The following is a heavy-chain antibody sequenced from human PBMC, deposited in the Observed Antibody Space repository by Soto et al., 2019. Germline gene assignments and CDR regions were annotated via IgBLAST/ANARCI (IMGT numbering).Heavy chain of an antibody. CDR2: ISGTGGST. D-gene: IGHD6-19*01. Sequence: GGSLRLSCTASGFTFSSYAMSWVRQAPGKXLEWVSAISGTGGSTYYADSVKGRFTISRDNSKNTLWLQMNSLRAEDTAAYYCAKDERQWLVLNYYYYGMDVWGQGTTVTVSS. CDR1: GFTFSSYA. CDR3: AKDERQWLVLNYYYYGMDV. J-gene: IGHJ6*02. V-gene: IGHV3-23*01.